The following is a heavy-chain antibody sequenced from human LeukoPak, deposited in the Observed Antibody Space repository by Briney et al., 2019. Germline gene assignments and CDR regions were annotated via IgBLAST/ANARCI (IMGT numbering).Heavy chain of an antibody. CDR1: GFTFRSHW. CDR2: IKPDGIDK. D-gene: IGHD5-24*01. J-gene: IGHJ3*02. Sequence: GGSLRLSCVGSGFTFRSHWVNWVRQSPGKGLEWVANIKPDGIDKYYVDSARGRFTVSRDNAKNSAFLQMNSLRAEDTAIYYCATISALTFDIWGQGTLVSVSS. V-gene: IGHV3-7*01. CDR3: ATISALTFDI.